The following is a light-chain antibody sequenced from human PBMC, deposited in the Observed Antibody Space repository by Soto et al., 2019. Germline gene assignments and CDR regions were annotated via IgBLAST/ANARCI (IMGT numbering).Light chain of an antibody. CDR2: EVS. J-gene: IGLJ1*01. V-gene: IGLV2-14*01. CDR1: SSDVGSYDH. Sequence: QSALTQPASVSGSPGRSITISCSGTSSDVGSYDHVAWYQQFPGKTPKLMIYEVSNRPSGVSSRFSGSKSGNTASLTISGLQAEDEADYYCISYTGSSTYYVFGSGTKVNV. CDR3: ISYTGSSTYYV.